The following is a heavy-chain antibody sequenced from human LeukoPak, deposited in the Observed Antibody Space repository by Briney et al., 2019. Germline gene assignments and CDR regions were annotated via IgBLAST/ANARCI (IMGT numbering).Heavy chain of an antibody. D-gene: IGHD3-10*01. J-gene: IGHJ6*02. V-gene: IGHV1-2*02. CDR2: INPKSGGT. Sequence: ASVRVSCKASGYTFTGYYMHWVRQAPGQGLEWMGWINPKSGGTDYAQKFQGRVTMTRDTSISTAYMELSRLRSDDTAVYYCARAYMVRGVISYYYGMDVWGQGTTVTVSS. CDR3: ARAYMVRGVISYYYGMDV. CDR1: GYTFTGYY.